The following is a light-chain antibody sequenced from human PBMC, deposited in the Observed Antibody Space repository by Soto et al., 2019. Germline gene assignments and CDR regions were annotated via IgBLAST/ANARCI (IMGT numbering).Light chain of an antibody. CDR2: DAS. V-gene: IGKV3-11*01. CDR3: QQRSDWPPIT. Sequence: EIVLTQSPATLSLSPGERATLSCRASQSVNSYLAWYQQKPGQAPRLLIYDASNRATGIPAGFSGSGSGTDFTLTISSLEPEDFALYCCQQRSDWPPITFGQGTRLEIK. CDR1: QSVNSY. J-gene: IGKJ5*01.